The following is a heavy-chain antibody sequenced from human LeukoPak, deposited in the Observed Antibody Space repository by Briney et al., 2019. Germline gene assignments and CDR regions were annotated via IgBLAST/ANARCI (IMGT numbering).Heavy chain of an antibody. CDR3: ARGMHYYDSSFDY. CDR2: INPNSGGT. V-gene: IGHV1-2*02. Sequence: ASVKVSCKASGYTFTGYYMHWVRQAPGQGLEWMGWINPNSGGTNYAQKFQGRVTMTRDTSISTAYMELSRLRSDDTAVYYCARGMHYYDSSFDYWGQGTLDTVSS. CDR1: GYTFTGYY. J-gene: IGHJ4*02. D-gene: IGHD3-22*01.